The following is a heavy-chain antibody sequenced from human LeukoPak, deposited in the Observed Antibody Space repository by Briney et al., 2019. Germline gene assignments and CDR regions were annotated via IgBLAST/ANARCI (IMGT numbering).Heavy chain of an antibody. D-gene: IGHD2-2*01. CDR1: GYTFTGYS. V-gene: IGHV7-4-1*02. CDR2: INTNTGNP. CDR3: ARGRCSSTSCYFDP. J-gene: IGHJ5*02. Sequence: ASVKVSCKASGYTFTGYSMHWVRQAPGQGLEWMGWINTNTGNPTYAQGFTGRFVFSLDTSVSTAYLQISSLKAEDTAVYYCARGRCSSTSCYFDPWGQGTLVTVSS.